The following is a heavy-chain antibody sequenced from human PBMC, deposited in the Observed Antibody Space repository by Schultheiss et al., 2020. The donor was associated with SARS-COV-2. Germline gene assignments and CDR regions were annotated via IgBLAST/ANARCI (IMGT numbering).Heavy chain of an antibody. D-gene: IGHD6-13*01. CDR3: ARDHLSSWYHWYFDL. CDR1: GGSISSSSYY. CDR2: IYYSGST. V-gene: IGHV4-61*01. J-gene: IGHJ2*01. Sequence: SETLSLTCTVSGGSISSSSYYWSWIRQPPGKGLEWIGYIYYSGSTNYNPSLKSRVTISVDTSKNQFSLKLSSVTAADTAVYYCARDHLSSWYHWYFDLWGRGTLVTVSS.